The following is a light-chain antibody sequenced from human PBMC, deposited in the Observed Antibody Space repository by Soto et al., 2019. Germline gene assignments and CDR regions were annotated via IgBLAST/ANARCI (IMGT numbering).Light chain of an antibody. J-gene: IGKJ2*01. CDR3: QQYGSSPHT. CDR2: GAS. Sequence: EIVLTQSPGTLSLSPGERATLSCRASQSVSSSYLAWYQHKPGQAPRLLIYGASSRATGIPDRFSGRGSGTAFPLPISRQQPEASALYCCQQYGSSPHTCGEATKLEIK. V-gene: IGKV3-20*01. CDR1: QSVSSSY.